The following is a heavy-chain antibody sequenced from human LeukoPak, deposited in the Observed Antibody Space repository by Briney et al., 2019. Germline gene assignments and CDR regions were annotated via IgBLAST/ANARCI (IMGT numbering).Heavy chain of an antibody. Sequence: QPGGSLRLSCAASGFTFSSYWISWVRQAPGKGLEWVANIKQDGSEKYYVDSVKGRFTISRDNAKNSLYLQMNSLRAEDTAVYYCAREGKIVSGWSLHDAFDIWGQGTMVTVSS. CDR2: IKQDGSEK. CDR3: AREGKIVSGWSLHDAFDI. CDR1: GFTFSSYW. V-gene: IGHV3-7*01. D-gene: IGHD6-19*01. J-gene: IGHJ3*02.